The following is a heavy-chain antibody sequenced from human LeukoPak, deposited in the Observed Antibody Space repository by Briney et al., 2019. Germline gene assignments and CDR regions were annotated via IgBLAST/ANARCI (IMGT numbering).Heavy chain of an antibody. CDR3: ARDHLVVPGGYEDHYYGMDV. D-gene: IGHD2-2*01. CDR1: GYTFTAYY. J-gene: IGHJ6*02. CDR2: INPNSGGT. V-gene: IGHV1-2*02. Sequence: ASVTVSCKASGYTFTAYYMHWVRQAPGQGLEWMGWINPNSGGTNYAQKFQGRVTMTRDTSISTANMELSRLRSDDTAVYYCARDHLVVPGGYEDHYYGMDVWGQGTTVTVSS.